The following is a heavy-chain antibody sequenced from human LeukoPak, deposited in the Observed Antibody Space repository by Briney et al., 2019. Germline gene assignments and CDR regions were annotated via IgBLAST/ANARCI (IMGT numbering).Heavy chain of an antibody. V-gene: IGHV3-48*03. D-gene: IGHD3-22*01. CDR2: ISSSGSTI. CDR1: GFTFSSYE. J-gene: IGHJ4*02. Sequence: GGSLRLSCAASGFTFSSYEINWVRQAPGKGLEWVSYISSSGSTIYYADSVKGRFTISRDNAKNSLYLQMNSLRAEDTAVYYCASSGYYYASSYYFDYWGQGTLVTVSS. CDR3: ASSGYYYASSYYFDY.